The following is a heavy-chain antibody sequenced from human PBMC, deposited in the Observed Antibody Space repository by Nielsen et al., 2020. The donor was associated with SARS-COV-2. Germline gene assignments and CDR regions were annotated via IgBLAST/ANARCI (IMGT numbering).Heavy chain of an antibody. D-gene: IGHD6-13*01. CDR2: IYHSGST. J-gene: IGHJ3*02. Sequence: SETLSLTCAVSGGSISSGGYSWSWIRQPPGKGLEWIGYIYHSGSTNYNPSLKSRVTISVDKSKNQFSLKLSSVTAADTAVYYCASTGYSSSWLDAFDIWGQGTMVTVSS. CDR3: ASTGYSSSWLDAFDI. CDR1: GGSISSGGYS. V-gene: IGHV4-30-2*01.